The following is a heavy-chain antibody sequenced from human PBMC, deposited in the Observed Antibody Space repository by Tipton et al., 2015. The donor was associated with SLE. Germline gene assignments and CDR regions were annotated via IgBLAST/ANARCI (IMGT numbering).Heavy chain of an antibody. V-gene: IGHV1-46*01. CDR1: GYTFSSYY. Sequence: QSGPEVKKPGASVKVSCKASGYTFSSYYMHWVRQAPGQGLEWMGIINPSGGSTSYAQKFQGRVTMTRDTSTRTVYMELRSLRSEDTAVYYCGRGSIAAAGLDYWGQGTLVTVSS. J-gene: IGHJ4*02. CDR2: INPSGGST. D-gene: IGHD6-13*01. CDR3: GRGSIAAAGLDY.